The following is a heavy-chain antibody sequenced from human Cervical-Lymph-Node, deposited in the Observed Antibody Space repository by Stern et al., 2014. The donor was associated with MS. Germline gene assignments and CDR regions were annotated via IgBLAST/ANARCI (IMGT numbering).Heavy chain of an antibody. V-gene: IGHV3-15*01. J-gene: IGHJ6*02. Sequence: VQLVESGGGLVKPGGSLRLSCAASGFTFRNAWMTWIRQAPGKGLEWDGRLKSKTDGGTTDYAAPVKRRFTISRDDSKNTLYLQMNSLKTEDTAVYYCTTLDRSYPYYYYGMDVWGQGTTVTVSS. CDR3: TTLDRSYPYYYYGMDV. CDR2: LKSKTDGGTT. CDR1: GFTFRNAW. D-gene: IGHD1-26*01.